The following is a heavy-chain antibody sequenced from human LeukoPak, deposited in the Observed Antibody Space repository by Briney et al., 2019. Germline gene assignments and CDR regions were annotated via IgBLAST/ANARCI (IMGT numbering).Heavy chain of an antibody. D-gene: IGHD6-19*01. CDR1: GFIFSTYA. V-gene: IGHV3-30*04. Sequence: GGSLRLSCAASGFIFSTYALQWVRQAPGEGLEWLAVISYDGSNKYYADSVRGRFTISRDNSKNRLYLQMNSLRADDTAVYYCARDLLAGTGGDYWGQGTLVTVSS. CDR3: ARDLLAGTGGDY. J-gene: IGHJ4*02. CDR2: ISYDGSNK.